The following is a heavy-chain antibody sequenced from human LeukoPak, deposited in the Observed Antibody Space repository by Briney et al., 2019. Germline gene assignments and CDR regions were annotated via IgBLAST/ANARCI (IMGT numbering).Heavy chain of an antibody. CDR3: ARDQWWQLIAVAMTSYFDC. CDR2: IKKDGSEK. CDR1: DGSFTSTSYY. D-gene: IGHD6-19*01. Sequence: PWETLTLTCTVSDGSFTSTSYYWGWIRQAPGKGLEWVANIKKDGSEKYYVDSVKGRFTISRDNAKNSLYLQMNSLRAEDTAVYYCARDQWWQLIAVAMTSYFDCWGQGTLVTVSS. V-gene: IGHV3-7*01. J-gene: IGHJ4*02.